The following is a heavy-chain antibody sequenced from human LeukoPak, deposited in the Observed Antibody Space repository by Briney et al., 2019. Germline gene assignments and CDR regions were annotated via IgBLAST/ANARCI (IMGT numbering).Heavy chain of an antibody. CDR1: GLTLSRYA. D-gene: IGHD5-18*01. CDR3: AKGRESSYGPFDY. V-gene: IGHV3-23*01. Sequence: GWALRLSRPASGLTLSRYAMRGVRPAPAKGVAGVSVITGSSSSTYKADSVKGQFSITSDNSKNTLYLQMNSLRAKDTDVYYCAKGRESSYGPFDYWGQGTLVTVSS. J-gene: IGHJ4*02. CDR2: ITGSSSST.